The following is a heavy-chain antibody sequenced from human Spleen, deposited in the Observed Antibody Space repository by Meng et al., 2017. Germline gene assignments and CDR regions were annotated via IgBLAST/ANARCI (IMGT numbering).Heavy chain of an antibody. CDR1: GGSISSIDW. V-gene: IGHV4/OR15-8*02. CDR2: IYHGGDT. CDR3: ASWIYSCGWQ. D-gene: IGHD6-19*01. Sequence: QVQLPQWGAGLLKPSETLSLTCVVSGGSISSIDWWSWVRQPPGKGLEWIGEIYHGGDTNYNPSLKSRVTIAIDRSKNQFSLKLSSVTAADTAVYYCASWIYSCGWQWGQGTLVTVSS. J-gene: IGHJ4*02.